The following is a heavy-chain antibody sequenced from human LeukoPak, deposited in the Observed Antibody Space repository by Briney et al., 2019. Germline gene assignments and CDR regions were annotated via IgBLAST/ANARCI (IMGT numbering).Heavy chain of an antibody. CDR2: INHSGST. D-gene: IGHD5-12*01. CDR3: ARGKWLRSSFDY. V-gene: IGHV4-34*01. CDR1: GGSFSGYY. Sequence: SETLSLTCAVYGGSFSGYYWSWIRQPPGKGLEWIGEINHSGSTNYNPSLKSRVTISLDTSKNQFSLQLSSVTPADTAVYYCARGKWLRSSFDYWGQGTLVTVSS. J-gene: IGHJ4*02.